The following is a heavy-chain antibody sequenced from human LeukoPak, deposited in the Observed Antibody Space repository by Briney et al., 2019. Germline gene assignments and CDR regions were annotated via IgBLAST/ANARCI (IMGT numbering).Heavy chain of an antibody. Sequence: SETLSLTCTVSGGSISSYYWSWIRQPPGKGLEWIGYIYSSGSTNYNPSLKSRVTISVDTSKNQFSLKLSSVTAADTAVYYCARESDAGGVIDYWGQGTLVTVSS. J-gene: IGHJ4*02. CDR3: ARESDAGGVIDY. V-gene: IGHV4-59*01. CDR2: IYSSGST. D-gene: IGHD2-15*01. CDR1: GGSISSYY.